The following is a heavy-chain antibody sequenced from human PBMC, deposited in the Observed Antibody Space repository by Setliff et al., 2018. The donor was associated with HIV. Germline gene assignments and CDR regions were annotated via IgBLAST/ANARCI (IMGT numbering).Heavy chain of an antibody. J-gene: IGHJ4*02. D-gene: IGHD4-17*01. CDR2: IKEDSSDK. CDR1: GFTLSQHY. CDR3: ARDQNGDYFIFDY. Sequence: GGSLRLSCVGSGFTLSQHYMSWVRQAPGKGLEWVANIKEDSSDKFYVDSVKGRFTISRDNAKMSVFLQMNNLRVEDTAVYYCARDQNGDYFIFDYWGQGTLVTVSS. V-gene: IGHV3-7*01.